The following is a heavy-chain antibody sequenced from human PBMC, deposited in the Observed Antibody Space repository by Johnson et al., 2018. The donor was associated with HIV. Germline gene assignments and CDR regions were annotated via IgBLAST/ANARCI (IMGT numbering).Heavy chain of an antibody. J-gene: IGHJ3*02. Sequence: QVQVVESGGGVVRPGGSLRLSCAASGFTFDDYGMNWVRQAPGKGLEWVAVISYDGSDKYYTDSVKGRFTISRDNSKNTLYLQMNSLRAEDTAVYYCARAQEDRGAYDAFDIWGQGTMVTISS. CDR1: GFTFDDYG. CDR2: ISYDGSDK. V-gene: IGHV3-30*03. D-gene: IGHD3-10*01. CDR3: ARAQEDRGAYDAFDI.